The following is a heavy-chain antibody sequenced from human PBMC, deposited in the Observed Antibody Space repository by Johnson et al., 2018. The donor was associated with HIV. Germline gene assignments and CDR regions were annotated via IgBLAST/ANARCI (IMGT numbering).Heavy chain of an antibody. Sequence: VQLVESGGGVVQPGRSLRLSCAASGFTFSSYDMHWVRQATGKGLEWVSAIGTAGDTYYPGSVKGRLTISRENAKNSLYLQMNSLRAGDTAVYYCARACGSYSAFDIWGQGTMVTVSA. V-gene: IGHV3-13*01. D-gene: IGHD1-26*01. CDR2: IGTAGDT. CDR1: GFTFSSYD. J-gene: IGHJ3*02. CDR3: ARACGSYSAFDI.